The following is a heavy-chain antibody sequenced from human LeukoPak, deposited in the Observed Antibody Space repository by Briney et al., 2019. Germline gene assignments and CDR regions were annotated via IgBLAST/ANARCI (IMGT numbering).Heavy chain of an antibody. D-gene: IGHD1-7*01. CDR3: ATARNFRFEY. V-gene: IGHV3-74*01. CDR2: MNGEGTTI. J-gene: IGHJ4*02. Sequence: GGTLRLSCATSGLTFRTTWMHWVRQAPGKGLMWVSRMNGEGTTIDYADSVKGRFTVSRDYAKNTLFLQMNNLRTEDTALYFCATARNFRFEYWGQGSLVIVSA. CDR1: GLTFRTTW.